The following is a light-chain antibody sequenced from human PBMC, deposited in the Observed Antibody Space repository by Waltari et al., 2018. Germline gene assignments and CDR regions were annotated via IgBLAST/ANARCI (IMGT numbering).Light chain of an antibody. CDR1: SLRRYS. CDR3: HSRDTSSTRF. CDR2: GQN. Sequence: SSDLTQDPAVSVALGQTVRITCQGDSLRRYSASWYQQRQGQAPILVLYGQNDRPSGLPDRFSGSTSGNTASLTIAGAQAEDEADYYCHSRDTSSTRFFGGGTRLTV. J-gene: IGLJ2*01. V-gene: IGLV3-19*01.